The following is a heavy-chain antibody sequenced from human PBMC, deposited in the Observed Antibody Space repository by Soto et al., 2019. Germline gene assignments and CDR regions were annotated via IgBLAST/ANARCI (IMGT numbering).Heavy chain of an antibody. CDR2: IYYSGST. Sequence: PSETLSLTCTVSGGSISTYYWSWIRQPPGKGLEWIGYIYYSGSTNYNPSLKSRVTISEDASKNRFSLKLTSVTAADTAVYYCARGKFPFTFDYWGQGTPVTVSS. J-gene: IGHJ4*02. V-gene: IGHV4-59*01. CDR1: GGSISTYY. CDR3: ARGKFPFTFDY.